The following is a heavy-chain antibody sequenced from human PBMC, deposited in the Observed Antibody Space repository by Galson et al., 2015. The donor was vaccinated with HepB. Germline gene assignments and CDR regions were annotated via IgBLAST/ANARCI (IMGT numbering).Heavy chain of an antibody. CDR2: VTSSGSNT. J-gene: IGHJ4*02. V-gene: IGHV3-23*01. CDR1: GFTFNNYA. D-gene: IGHD7-27*01. CDR3: AKRFAGDRGAFDS. Sequence: SLRLSCAASGFTFNNYAMTWVRQAPGKGLEWVSDVTSSGSNTYYSDSVKGRFAISRDNSKKTLHLQMNSLRVEDTAIYYCAKRFAGDRGAFDSWGQGTLVTVSS.